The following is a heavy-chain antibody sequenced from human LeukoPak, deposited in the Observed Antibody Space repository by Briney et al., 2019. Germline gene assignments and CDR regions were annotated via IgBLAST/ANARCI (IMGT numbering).Heavy chain of an antibody. J-gene: IGHJ5*02. Sequence: GGSLRLSCAASGFTFSKYWMTWARQAPGKGLDWVATITQDGSGDYYVDSLKGRFTISRDNAKNSLYLQMNSLRAEDTAVYYCVREWGGGSNWSDHWGRGTLVTVSS. CDR3: VREWGGGSNWSDH. V-gene: IGHV3-7*01. D-gene: IGHD3-16*01. CDR2: ITQDGSGD. CDR1: GFTFSKYW.